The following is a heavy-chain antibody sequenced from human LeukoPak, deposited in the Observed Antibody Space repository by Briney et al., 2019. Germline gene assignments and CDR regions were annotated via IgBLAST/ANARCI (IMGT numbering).Heavy chain of an antibody. CDR1: GGSISSGGYS. CDR3: AKDQAALTPAFDY. V-gene: IGHV4-30-2*01. CDR2: IYHSGST. Sequence: SQTLSLTCAVSGGSISSGGYSWSWIRQPPGKGLEWIGYIYHSGSTYYNPSLKSRVTISVDRSKNQFSLKLSSVTAADTAVYYCAKDQAALTPAFDYWGQGTLVTVSS. D-gene: IGHD2-15*01. J-gene: IGHJ4*02.